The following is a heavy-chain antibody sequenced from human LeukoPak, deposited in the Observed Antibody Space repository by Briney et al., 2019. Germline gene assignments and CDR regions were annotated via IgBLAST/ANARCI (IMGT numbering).Heavy chain of an antibody. CDR1: GGSFSGYY. D-gene: IGHD1-26*01. CDR2: INHSGST. J-gene: IGHJ4*02. CDR3: ARGGNVGLSY. Sequence: SETPSLTCAVYGGSFSGYYWSWIRQPPGKGLEWIGEINHSGSTNYNPSLKSRVTISVDTSKNQFSLKLSSVTAADTAVYYCARGGNVGLSYWGQGTLVTVST. V-gene: IGHV4-34*01.